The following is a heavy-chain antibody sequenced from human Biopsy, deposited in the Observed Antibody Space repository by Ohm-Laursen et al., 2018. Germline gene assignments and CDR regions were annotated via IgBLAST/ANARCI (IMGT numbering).Heavy chain of an antibody. D-gene: IGHD3-22*01. CDR2: INNDGGRT. CDR1: GFTFSSYA. CDR3: AKVADYYNDSGFDDY. Sequence: GSLRLSCAASGFTFSSYAMNWVRQAPGEGLEWVSGINNDGGRTDYADSVKGRFTISRDNSKNTLYLQMNSLRAEDTAIYYCAKVADYYNDSGFDDYWGQGTLVTVSS. V-gene: IGHV3-23*01. J-gene: IGHJ4*02.